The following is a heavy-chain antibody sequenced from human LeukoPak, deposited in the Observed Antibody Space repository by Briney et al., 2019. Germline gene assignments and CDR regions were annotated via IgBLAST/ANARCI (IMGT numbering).Heavy chain of an antibody. CDR3: ARSFIGRGSYLFDY. CDR1: GGSISSSSYY. J-gene: IGHJ4*02. D-gene: IGHD1-26*01. V-gene: IGHV4-61*02. Sequence: SETLSLTCTVSGGSISSSSYYWSWIRQPAGKGLEWIGRIYTSGSTNYNPSLKSRVTISVDTSKNQFSLKLTSVTAADTAVYYCARSFIGRGSYLFDYWGQGTLVTVSS. CDR2: IYTSGST.